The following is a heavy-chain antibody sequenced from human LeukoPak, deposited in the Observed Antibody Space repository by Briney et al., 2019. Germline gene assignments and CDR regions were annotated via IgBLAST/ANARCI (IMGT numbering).Heavy chain of an antibody. CDR1: GGSISRNY. V-gene: IGHV4-59*01. J-gene: IGHJ2*01. CDR2: IYYSENT. D-gene: IGHD2/OR15-2a*01. CDR3: AGGSTLIL. Sequence: SETLSLTCTVSGGSISRNYWNWIRQPPGKGLEWIGNIYYSENTNYNPPLKCRVSISVDTSKHLLSLKLSSVTAADTAVYYCAGGSTLILWGRGTLVTVSS.